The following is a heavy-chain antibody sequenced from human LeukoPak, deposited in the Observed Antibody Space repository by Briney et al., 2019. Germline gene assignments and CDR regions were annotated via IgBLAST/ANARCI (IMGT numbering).Heavy chain of an antibody. Sequence: PSETLSLTCAVSGYSISSGYYWGWIRQPPGKGLEWIGSIYHSGSTYYNPSLKSRVTISVDTSKNQFSLKLSSVTAADTAVYYCARDDVVRGVISYYYGMDGW. D-gene: IGHD3-10*01. J-gene: IGHJ6*01. CDR1: GYSISSGYY. CDR3: ARDDVVRGVISYYYGMDG. V-gene: IGHV4-38-2*02. CDR2: IYHSGST.